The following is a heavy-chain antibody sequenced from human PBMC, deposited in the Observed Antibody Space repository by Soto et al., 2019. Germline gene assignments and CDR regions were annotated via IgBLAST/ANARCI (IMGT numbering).Heavy chain of an antibody. D-gene: IGHD4-17*01. CDR3: ARTRGAFYGVYYFDY. V-gene: IGHV4-59*01. CDR2: IYYSGST. J-gene: IGHJ4*02. CDR1: GGSISSYY. Sequence: ETLSLTCTVSGGSISSYYWSWIRQPPGKGLEWIGYIYYSGSTNYNPSLKSRVTISVDTSKNQFSLKLSSVTAADTAVYYCARTRGAFYGVYYFDYWGQGTLVTVSS.